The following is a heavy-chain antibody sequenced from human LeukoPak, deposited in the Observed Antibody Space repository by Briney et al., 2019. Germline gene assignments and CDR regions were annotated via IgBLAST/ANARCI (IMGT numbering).Heavy chain of an antibody. V-gene: IGHV4-34*01. Sequence: SETLSLTCAVYGGSFSGYYWSWIRQPPGKGLEWIGEINHSGSTNYNPSLKSRVTISVDTSKNQFSLKLSSVTAADTAVYYCARAAYDSSGYCLDYWGQGTLVTVSS. CDR3: ARAAYDSSGYCLDY. CDR2: INHSGST. CDR1: GGSFSGYY. J-gene: IGHJ4*02. D-gene: IGHD3-22*01.